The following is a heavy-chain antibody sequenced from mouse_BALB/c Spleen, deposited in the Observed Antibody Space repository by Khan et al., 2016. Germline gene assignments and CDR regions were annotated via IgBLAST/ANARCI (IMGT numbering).Heavy chain of an antibody. Sequence: QIQLVQSGPELKKPGETVKISCKASGYTFTNYGMNWVKQAPGKGLKWMGWINTITGEPTYAEEVKGRFAFSLETSASTAYLQINNLKNEDTATYCCAEDYYGSNWFAYWGQGTLVTVSA. D-gene: IGHD1-1*01. J-gene: IGHJ3*01. V-gene: IGHV9-3*02. CDR2: INTITGEP. CDR3: AEDYYGSNWFAY. CDR1: GYTFTNYG.